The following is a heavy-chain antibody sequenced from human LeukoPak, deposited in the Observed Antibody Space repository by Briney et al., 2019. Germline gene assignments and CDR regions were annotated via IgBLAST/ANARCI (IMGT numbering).Heavy chain of an antibody. Sequence: SQTLSLTFAISGDSVSSSSATWHWLRQSPWRGLEWVGRTYYKSRWYNDYAGSVKSRMSINPATSKNQFSLQLNSVTPEDTAVYYCARQSFALDVWGQGTTVTVSS. CDR3: ARQSFALDV. D-gene: IGHD3-10*01. J-gene: IGHJ6*02. CDR2: TYYKSRWYN. V-gene: IGHV6-1*01. CDR1: GDSVSSSSAT.